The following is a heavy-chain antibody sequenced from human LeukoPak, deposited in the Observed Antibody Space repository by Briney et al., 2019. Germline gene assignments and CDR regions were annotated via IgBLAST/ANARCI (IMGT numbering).Heavy chain of an antibody. CDR1: GFTFSSYS. CDR2: ICSSSSYI. CDR3: ASGPLRGASSWRIDS. V-gene: IGHV3-21*01. J-gene: IGHJ4*02. Sequence: GGSMRLSCAASGFTFSSYSMNWVRQPPGKGLEWVSSICSSSSYIYYAHSVKGRFTISRDNAQNLLYLQMTRLRAERPAVYCSASGPLRGASSWRIDSWGQGTLVTVSS. D-gene: IGHD6-13*01.